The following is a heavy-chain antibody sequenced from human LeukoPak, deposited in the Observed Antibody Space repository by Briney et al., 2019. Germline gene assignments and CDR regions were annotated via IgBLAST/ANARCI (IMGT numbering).Heavy chain of an antibody. Sequence: GSLRLSCAASGFSFSTYWMSWVRQAPGKGLGWVANIKQGGSEKYYVDSVKGRFTISRDNAKNSLFLQMNSLRAEDTAVCYCARVRCSSNSCFPDYWGQGTLVTVSS. V-gene: IGHV3-7*02. CDR3: ARVRCSSNSCFPDY. CDR1: GFSFSTYW. D-gene: IGHD2-2*01. J-gene: IGHJ4*02. CDR2: IKQGGSEK.